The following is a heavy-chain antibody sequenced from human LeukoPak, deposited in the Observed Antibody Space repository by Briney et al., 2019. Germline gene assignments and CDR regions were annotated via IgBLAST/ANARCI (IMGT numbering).Heavy chain of an antibody. J-gene: IGHJ4*02. Sequence: GGSLRLCCSASGFTFRKDSMAWGRQPPGHGLEWVATIAANGNDKDYEDSLKGRFTISRDNARNSLSLQIDSLRAEDTALYYCVRKIFFQFDSWGQGALVTVSS. CDR1: GFTFRKDS. CDR3: VRKIFFQFDS. V-gene: IGHV3-7*03. CDR2: IAANGNDK.